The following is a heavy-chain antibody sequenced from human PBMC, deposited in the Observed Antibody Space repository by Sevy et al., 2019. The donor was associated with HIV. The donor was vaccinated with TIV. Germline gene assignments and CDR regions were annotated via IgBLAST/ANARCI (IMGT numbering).Heavy chain of an antibody. Sequence: GGSLRLSCAASGFTFSSYGMHWVRQTPGKGLEWVAVIWYDGSNKYYADSVKGRFTISRDNSKNTLYLQMNSLRAEDTAVYYCGRDKLPPVMVTMVRGALSYYFDYWGQGTLVTVSS. D-gene: IGHD3-10*01. CDR3: GRDKLPPVMVTMVRGALSYYFDY. CDR2: IWYDGSNK. J-gene: IGHJ4*02. V-gene: IGHV3-33*01. CDR1: GFTFSSYG.